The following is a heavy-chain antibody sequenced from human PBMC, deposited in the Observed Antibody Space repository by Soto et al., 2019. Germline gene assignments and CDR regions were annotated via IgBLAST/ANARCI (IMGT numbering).Heavy chain of an antibody. CDR2: ISIYNDNT. D-gene: IGHD3-10*01. V-gene: IGHV1-18*04. CDR3: ARETYYYGSRTYDDGMDV. J-gene: IGHJ6*02. CDR1: GFTFTSYG. Sequence: ASVKVSCKASGFTFTSYGISWVRQAAGQGREWMAWISIYNDNTKYAQKFQGRITMTTDTSTSTAYMELRSLRSDDTAVYYCARETYYYGSRTYDDGMDVWRQGTTFAVSS.